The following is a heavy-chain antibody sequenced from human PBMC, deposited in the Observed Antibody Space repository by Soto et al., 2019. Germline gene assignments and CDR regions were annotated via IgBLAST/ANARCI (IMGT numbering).Heavy chain of an antibody. J-gene: IGHJ6*02. CDR1: GGTFSSYA. CDR3: ARGVVSSSAAPLYGMDV. CDR2: IIPIFGTA. D-gene: IGHD6-6*01. Sequence: SVKVSCKASGGTFSSYAISWVRQAPGQGLEWMGGIIPIFGTANYAQKFQGRVTITADESTSTAYMELSSLRSEDTAVYYCARGVVSSSAAPLYGMDVWGQGTTVTVSS. V-gene: IGHV1-69*13.